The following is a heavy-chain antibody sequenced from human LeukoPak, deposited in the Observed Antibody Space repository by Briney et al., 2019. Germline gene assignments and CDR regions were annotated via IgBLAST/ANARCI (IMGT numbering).Heavy chain of an antibody. Sequence: GGSLRLSCAASGFTFSSYWMHWVRQAPGKGLEWVSSISSSSSYIYYADSVKGRFTISRDNAKNSLYLQMNSLRAEDTAVYYCARDLGLEGGYYMDVWGKGTTVTVSS. CDR1: GFTFSSYW. J-gene: IGHJ6*03. V-gene: IGHV3-21*01. D-gene: IGHD1-1*01. CDR2: ISSSSSYI. CDR3: ARDLGLEGGYYMDV.